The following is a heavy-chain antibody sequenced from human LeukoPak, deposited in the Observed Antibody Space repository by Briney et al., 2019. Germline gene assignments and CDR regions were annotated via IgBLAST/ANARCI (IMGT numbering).Heavy chain of an antibody. CDR1: GYSISSGYY. CDR2: IYHSGST. Sequence: PSETLSLTCTVSGYSISSGYYWGWIRQPPGKGLEWIGSIYHSGSTYYNPSLKSRVTISVDTSKNQFSLKLSSVTAADTAVYYCARDPTYYYGSGSYYNPRPPFDYWGQGTLVTVSS. V-gene: IGHV4-38-2*02. CDR3: ARDPTYYYGSGSYYNPRPPFDY. D-gene: IGHD3-10*01. J-gene: IGHJ4*02.